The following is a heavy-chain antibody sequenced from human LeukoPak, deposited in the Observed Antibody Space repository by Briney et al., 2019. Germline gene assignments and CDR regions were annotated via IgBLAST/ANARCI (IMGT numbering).Heavy chain of an antibody. J-gene: IGHJ4*02. CDR2: ISANNGKT. CDR3: ARDQYYYDSSGYYSLTYYFDY. V-gene: IGHV1-18*01. D-gene: IGHD3-22*01. Sequence: RASVKVSCKASGYTFTSYGISWVRQAPGQGLEWMGWISANNGKTNYAQKLQGRVTMTTDTPTSTAYLELRSLRSDDTAVYYCARDQYYYDSSGYYSLTYYFDYWGQGTLVTVSS. CDR1: GYTFTSYG.